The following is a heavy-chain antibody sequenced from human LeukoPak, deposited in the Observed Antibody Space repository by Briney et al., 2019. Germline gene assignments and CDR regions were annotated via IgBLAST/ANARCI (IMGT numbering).Heavy chain of an antibody. Sequence: ASVKVSCKASGGTFSSYAISWVRQAPGQGLECMGRIIPIFGTANYAQKFQGRVTITTDESTSTAYMELSSLRSEDTAVYYCARVNSSGWYGNGYFDYWGQGTLVTVSS. V-gene: IGHV1-69*05. J-gene: IGHJ4*02. CDR2: IIPIFGTA. D-gene: IGHD6-19*01. CDR3: ARVNSSGWYGNGYFDY. CDR1: GGTFSSYA.